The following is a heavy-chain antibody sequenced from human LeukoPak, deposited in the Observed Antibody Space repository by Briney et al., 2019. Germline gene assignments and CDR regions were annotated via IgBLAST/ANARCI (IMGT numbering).Heavy chain of an antibody. CDR1: GFAFNARW. CDR2: IKEDGSEK. CDR3: ARDGPTAYFDC. Sequence: GGSLRLSCTASGFAFNARWMTWVRQAPGKGLEWVANIKEDGSEKYYVDSVKGRFTISRDNAKNSVSLQMNSLRAEDPAVYYCARDGPTAYFDCWGQGTLVTVSS. V-gene: IGHV3-7*01. D-gene: IGHD5-18*01. J-gene: IGHJ4*02.